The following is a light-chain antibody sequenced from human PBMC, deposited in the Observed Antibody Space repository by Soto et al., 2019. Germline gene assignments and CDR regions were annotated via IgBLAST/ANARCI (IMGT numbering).Light chain of an antibody. J-gene: IGKJ1*01. CDR1: QSISSW. CDR2: DAS. CDR3: QQYNSYLWT. V-gene: IGKV1-5*01. Sequence: DIQMTQSPSTPSASVGDRVTITCRASQSISSWLAWYQQKPGKAPKLLIYDASSFESGVPSRFSGSGSGTEFTLTISSLQPDDFATYYCQQYNSYLWTFVQGTKVEIK.